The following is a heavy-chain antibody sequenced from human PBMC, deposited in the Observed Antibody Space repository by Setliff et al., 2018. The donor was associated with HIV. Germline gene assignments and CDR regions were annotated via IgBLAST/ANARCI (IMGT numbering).Heavy chain of an antibody. Sequence: SETLSLTCTVPGCSTNSYWWSWFRQPAGKGLEWIGRISSSGSPNYNPSLESRVTMSLDTSKNQFSLKLRSVTATDTAVYSCARSRHCGSDCYFDYSGQGTLVTVSS. V-gene: IGHV4-4*07. CDR1: GCSTNSYW. CDR2: ISSSGSP. D-gene: IGHD2-21*02. J-gene: IGHJ4*02. CDR3: ARSRHCGSDCYFDY.